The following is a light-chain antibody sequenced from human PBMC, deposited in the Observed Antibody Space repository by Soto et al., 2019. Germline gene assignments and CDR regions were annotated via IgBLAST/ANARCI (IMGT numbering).Light chain of an antibody. CDR2: EAS. V-gene: IGKV1-5*01. J-gene: IGKJ1*01. CDR3: QQYNSYQWT. CDR1: QSISSW. Sequence: DIQMTQSPSTLSASVGDRVTITCRASQSISSWLAWFQQKPGKAPKLLIYEASILESGVPSRFSGSRSGTEFTLKIISLQPDDFASYYCQQYNSYQWTFGQGTKVEIK.